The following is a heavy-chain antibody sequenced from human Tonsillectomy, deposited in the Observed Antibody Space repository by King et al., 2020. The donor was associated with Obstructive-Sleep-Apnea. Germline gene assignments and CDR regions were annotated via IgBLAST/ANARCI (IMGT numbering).Heavy chain of an antibody. Sequence: VQLVESGGGLVKPGGSLRLSCVASGFTFSNYYMSWIRQAPGKGLEWVSYISSSSSYIDYADSVKGRFTISRDNAKNSLYLQMNSLRAEDTAVYYCAREGSGSYGYYYYGMDVWGQGSTVTVSS. CDR2: ISSSSSYI. J-gene: IGHJ6*02. V-gene: IGHV3-11*06. CDR1: GFTFSNYY. D-gene: IGHD1-26*01. CDR3: AREGSGSYGYYYYGMDV.